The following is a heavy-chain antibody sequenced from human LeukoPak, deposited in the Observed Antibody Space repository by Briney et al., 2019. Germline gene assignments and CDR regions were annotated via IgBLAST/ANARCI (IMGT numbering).Heavy chain of an antibody. V-gene: IGHV1-2*02. CDR1: GYTGNY. CDR2: INPDSGGT. Sequence: ASVTVSCKASGYTGNYLYWVRQAPGQGLEWMGWINPDSGGTKYAQKFQGRVTMTRDTSISTVYMELSRLRFDDTAVYYCARPLGPTNLLALDYWGQGTLVTVSS. J-gene: IGHJ4*02. D-gene: IGHD3-3*02. CDR3: ARPLGPTNLLALDY.